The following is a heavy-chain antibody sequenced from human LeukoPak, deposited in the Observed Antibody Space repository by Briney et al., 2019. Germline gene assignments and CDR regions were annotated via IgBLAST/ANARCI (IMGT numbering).Heavy chain of an antibody. CDR3: ARATTYYDILTGYTPVDAFDI. CDR1: GFTFNNYG. D-gene: IGHD3-9*01. V-gene: IGHV3-21*01. J-gene: IGHJ3*02. Sequence: GGSLRLSCAASGFTFNNYGIHWVRQAPGKGLEWVSSISSSSSYIYYADSVKGRFTISRDNAKNSLYLQMNSLRAEDTAVYYCARATTYYDILTGYTPVDAFDIWGQGTMVTVSS. CDR2: ISSSSSYI.